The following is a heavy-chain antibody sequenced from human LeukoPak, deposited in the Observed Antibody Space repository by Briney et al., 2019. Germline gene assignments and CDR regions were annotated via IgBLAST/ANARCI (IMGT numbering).Heavy chain of an antibody. J-gene: IGHJ3*02. Sequence: ASVKVSCKASGYTFTSYYMYWVRQAPGQGLEWMGIINPSGGSTSYAQKFQGRVTMTRDMSTRTDHMELSSLRFEDTAVYYCANQEWLRFNLNAFDIWGQGTMVTVSS. V-gene: IGHV1-46*01. D-gene: IGHD5-12*01. CDR3: ANQEWLRFNLNAFDI. CDR1: GYTFTSYY. CDR2: INPSGGST.